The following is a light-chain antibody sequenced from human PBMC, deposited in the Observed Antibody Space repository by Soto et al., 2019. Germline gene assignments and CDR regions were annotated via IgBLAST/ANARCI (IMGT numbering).Light chain of an antibody. J-gene: IGLJ1*01. CDR1: SSDVGSYNL. CDR2: EGS. Sequence: QSALNQAASVSGSPGQSITISCTGTSSDVGSYNLVSWYQQLPGKAPKPMIYEGSKRPSGDSNRFSGSKSGNTASLTISGLQAEDEADYYCCSYAGSYVFGAGTRSP. V-gene: IGLV2-23*01. CDR3: CSYAGSYV.